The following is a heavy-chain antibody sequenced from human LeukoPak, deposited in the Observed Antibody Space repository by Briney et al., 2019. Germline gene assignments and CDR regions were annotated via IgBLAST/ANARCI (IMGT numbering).Heavy chain of an antibody. CDR1: GYSFTSYW. D-gene: IGHD3-22*01. J-gene: IGHJ3*02. Sequence: GESLKISCKGSGYSFTSYWIGWVRQMPGKGLEWMGIIYPGDSDTRYSPSFQGQVTISADKSISTAYLQWSSLKASDTAMYYCARRRSYITMIDDAFDIWGQGTMVTASS. V-gene: IGHV5-51*01. CDR2: IYPGDSDT. CDR3: ARRRSYITMIDDAFDI.